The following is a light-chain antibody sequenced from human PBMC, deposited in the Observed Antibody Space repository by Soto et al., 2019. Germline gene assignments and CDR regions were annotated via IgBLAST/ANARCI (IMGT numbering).Light chain of an antibody. CDR2: DVS. CDR1: QVVTTN. Sequence: EMVMTQSPASLSVSPGERVTLSCRAGQVVTTNLAWYQQKSGQSPRLLIYDVSTRATGVPARFSGTGSETDFTLTISGLQSEDSAVYFCQQYNNWPSSFGQGTRLEI. CDR3: QQYNNWPSS. J-gene: IGKJ5*01. V-gene: IGKV3-15*01.